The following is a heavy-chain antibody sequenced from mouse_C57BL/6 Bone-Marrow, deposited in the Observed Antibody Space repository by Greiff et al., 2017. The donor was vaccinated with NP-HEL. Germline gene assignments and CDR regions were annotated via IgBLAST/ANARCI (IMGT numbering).Heavy chain of an antibody. CDR2: ISDGGSYT. CDR1: GFTFSSYA. D-gene: IGHD2-1*01. J-gene: IGHJ3*01. Sequence: DVHLVESGGGLVKPGGSLKLSCAASGFTFSSYAMSWVRQTPEKRLEWVATISDGGSYTYYPDNVKGRFTISRDNAKNNLYLQMSHLKSEDTAMYYCARGDGNYGAYWGQGTLVTVSA. V-gene: IGHV5-4*01. CDR3: ARGDGNYGAY.